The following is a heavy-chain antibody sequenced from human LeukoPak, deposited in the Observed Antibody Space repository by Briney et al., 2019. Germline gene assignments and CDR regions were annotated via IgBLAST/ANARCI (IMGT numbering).Heavy chain of an antibody. CDR1: GFTFSSYE. CDR3: ARDGPRYNWNERNDAFDI. V-gene: IGHV3-48*03. D-gene: IGHD1-1*01. Sequence: GGSLRLSCAASGFTFSSYEMNWVRQAPGKGLKWVSYISSSGSTIYYADSVKGRFTISRDNAKNSLYLQMNSLRAEDTAVYYCARDGPRYNWNERNDAFDIWGQGTMVTVSS. J-gene: IGHJ3*02. CDR2: ISSSGSTI.